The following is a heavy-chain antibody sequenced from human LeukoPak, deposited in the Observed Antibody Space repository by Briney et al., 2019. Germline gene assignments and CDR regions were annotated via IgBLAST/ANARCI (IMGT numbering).Heavy chain of an antibody. CDR3: AKSDLLINTWFTPLIDS. CDR2: ISVSGSKA. J-gene: IGHJ4*02. CDR1: GFTFINSV. Sequence: PGGSLRLSCAASGFTFINSVMSWVRQAPGEGLEWVSTISVSGSKAHYAASVEGRFSISRDNSENMLFLQMNALRAEDTAIYFCAKSDLLINTWFTPLIDSWGQGTLVTVSS. D-gene: IGHD3-10*01. V-gene: IGHV3-23*01.